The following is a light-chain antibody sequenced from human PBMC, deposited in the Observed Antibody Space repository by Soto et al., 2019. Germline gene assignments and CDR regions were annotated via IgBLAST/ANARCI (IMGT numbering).Light chain of an antibody. J-gene: IGKJ3*01. V-gene: IGKV3D-20*01. Sequence: EIVLTQSPATLSLSPGERATLSCGASQSISSYLAWYQQKPGLAPRLLIYDASSRATGIPDRFSGSGSGTDFTLTISRLEPEDVAVYYCQQYGGSLTFGPGTQVDIK. CDR2: DAS. CDR1: QSISSY. CDR3: QQYGGSLT.